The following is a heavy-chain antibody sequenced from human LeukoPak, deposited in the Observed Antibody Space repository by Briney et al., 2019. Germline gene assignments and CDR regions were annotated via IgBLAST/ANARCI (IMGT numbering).Heavy chain of an antibody. J-gene: IGHJ4*02. V-gene: IGHV4-39*07. CDR1: GGSISSSSYY. D-gene: IGHD1-26*01. CDR2: IYYSGST. CDR3: AERPHSGSRIDY. Sequence: ASETLSLTCTVSGGSISSSSYYWGWIRQPPGKGLEWIGSIYYSGSTYYNPSLKSRVTISVDTSKNQFSLKLSSVTAADTAVYYCAERPHSGSRIDYWGQGTLVTVSS.